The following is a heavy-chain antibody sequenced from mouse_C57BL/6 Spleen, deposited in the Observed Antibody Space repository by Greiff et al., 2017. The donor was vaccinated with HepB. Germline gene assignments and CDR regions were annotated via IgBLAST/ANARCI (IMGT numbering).Heavy chain of an antibody. CDR1: GFTFSDYY. CDR3: ARASSTMVLDY. CDR2: INYDGSST. Sequence: DVKLVESEGGLVQPGSSMKLSCTASGFTFSDYYMAWVRQVPEKGLEWVANINYDGSSTYYLDSLKSRFIISRDNAKNILYLQMSSLKSEDTATYYCARASSTMVLDYWGQGTTLTVSS. V-gene: IGHV5-16*01. J-gene: IGHJ2*01. D-gene: IGHD2-13*01.